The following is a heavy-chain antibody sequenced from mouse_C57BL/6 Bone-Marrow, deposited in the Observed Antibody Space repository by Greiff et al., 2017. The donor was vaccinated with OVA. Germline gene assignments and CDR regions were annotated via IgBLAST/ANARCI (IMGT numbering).Heavy chain of an antibody. CDR2: IDPSDSYT. J-gene: IGHJ2*01. V-gene: IGHV1-50*01. CDR1: GYTFTSYW. Sequence: QVQLQQPGAELVKPGASVKLSCKASGYTFTSYWMQWVKQRPGQGLEWIGEIDPSDSYTNYNQKFKGKATLTVDTSSSTAYMQLSSLTSEDSAVYYCARARWLLPCDYGGQGTTLTVSS. D-gene: IGHD2-3*01. CDR3: ARARWLLPCDY.